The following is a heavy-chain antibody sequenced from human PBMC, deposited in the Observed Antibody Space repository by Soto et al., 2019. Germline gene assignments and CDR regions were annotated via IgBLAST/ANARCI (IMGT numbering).Heavy chain of an antibody. CDR3: ARAYGTMVRGVVGDF. V-gene: IGHV3-30-3*01. J-gene: IGHJ4*02. D-gene: IGHD3-10*01. CDR1: GFIFRSYA. Sequence: QVQLVESGGGVVQPGRSLRLSCAASGFIFRSYAMHWVRQASGKGLEWVAVISYDGSNKYYADSVKGRFTISRDNSKNTLYLQMNSLRAEDTAVYYCARAYGTMVRGVVGDFWGQGTLVTVSS. CDR2: ISYDGSNK.